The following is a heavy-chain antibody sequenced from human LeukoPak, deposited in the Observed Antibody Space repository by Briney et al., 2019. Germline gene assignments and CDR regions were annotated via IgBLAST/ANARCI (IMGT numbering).Heavy chain of an antibody. Sequence: SETLSLTCTVSGGSISSYYWSWIRQPAGKGLEWIGRIYTSGSTNYNPSLKSRVTISVDTSKNQFSLKLSSVTAADTAVYYCARDERGSYLGAFDIWGQGTMVTVSS. D-gene: IGHD1-26*01. J-gene: IGHJ3*02. CDR3: ARDERGSYLGAFDI. CDR1: GGSISSYY. CDR2: IYTSGST. V-gene: IGHV4-4*07.